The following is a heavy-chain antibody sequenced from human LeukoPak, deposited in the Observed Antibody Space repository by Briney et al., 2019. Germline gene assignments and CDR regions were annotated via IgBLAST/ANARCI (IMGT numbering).Heavy chain of an antibody. CDR2: IKQKGNNK. D-gene: IGHD3-22*01. V-gene: IGHV3-7*03. J-gene: IGHJ4*02. Sequence: GGSLRLSCAAPGFTFSSYAMRWVRQAPGKGLEWVSYIKQKGNNKYYVDSVKGRFTISRDNAKDSLYLQMNSLRAEDTAIYYCARYAGYYYDSSGYSYYWGQGTLVTVSS. CDR3: ARYAGYYYDSSGYSYY. CDR1: GFTFSSYA.